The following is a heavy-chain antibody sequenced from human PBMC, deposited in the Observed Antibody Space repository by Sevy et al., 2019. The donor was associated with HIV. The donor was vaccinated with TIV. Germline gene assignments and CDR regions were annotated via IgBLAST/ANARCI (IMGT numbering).Heavy chain of an antibody. CDR2: ISGSGGTT. CDR3: TTVLARGAAVAGTAWGMDD. CDR1: GFTFSNYA. J-gene: IGHJ6*02. D-gene: IGHD6-19*01. V-gene: IGHV3-23*01. Sequence: GGSLRLSCAASGFTFSNYAMNWVRQAPGKGLEWVSSISGSGGTTYYADSVAGRFPMSRDKSKNTLYLQMHTLRAEDRAVYYCTTVLARGAAVAGTAWGMDDWGQGTTVTVSS.